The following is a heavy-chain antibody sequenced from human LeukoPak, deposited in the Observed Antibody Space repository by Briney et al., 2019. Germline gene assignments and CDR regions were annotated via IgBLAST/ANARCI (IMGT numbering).Heavy chain of an antibody. V-gene: IGHV3-30*04. CDR3: ARVSVAATKNYYYMDV. CDR1: GFTFSSYV. Sequence: GGSLRLSCAASGFTFSSYVMHWVRQAPGKGLEWVAIISYDGSNEYYADSVKGRFTISRDNSKNTLYLQMNSLRAADTAVYYCARVSVAATKNYYYMDVWGKGTTVTVSS. CDR2: ISYDGSNE. D-gene: IGHD2-15*01. J-gene: IGHJ6*03.